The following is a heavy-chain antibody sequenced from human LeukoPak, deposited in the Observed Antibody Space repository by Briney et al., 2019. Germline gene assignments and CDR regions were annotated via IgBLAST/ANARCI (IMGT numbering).Heavy chain of an antibody. CDR2: ISDSGDKT. V-gene: IGHV3-23*01. J-gene: IGHJ5*02. D-gene: IGHD3-16*02. CDR3: VKFIPLYNWFDP. Sequence: GGSLRLSCAASGFTFNNFAMSWVRQAPGRGLEWVSAISDSGDKTFYADSVKGRFSISRDNSKSTLLLQMNSLRAEDTAVYYCVKFIPLYNWFDPWGQGTLVTVSS. CDR1: GFTFNNFA.